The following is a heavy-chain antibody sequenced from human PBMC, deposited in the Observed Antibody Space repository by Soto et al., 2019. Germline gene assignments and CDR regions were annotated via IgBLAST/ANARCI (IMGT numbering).Heavy chain of an antibody. J-gene: IGHJ4*02. D-gene: IGHD4-17*01. V-gene: IGHV2-5*02. Sequence: QITLKESGPTLVKPTQTLTLTCTFSGFSLSTSGVGVGWIRLPPGKALEWLALIYWDDDKRYSPSLKSRPTITKDTSKNQVVLTMTNMDPVDTATYYCAHRVSNGDYGVFDYWGQGTLVTVSS. CDR3: AHRVSNGDYGVFDY. CDR2: IYWDDDK. CDR1: GFSLSTSGVG.